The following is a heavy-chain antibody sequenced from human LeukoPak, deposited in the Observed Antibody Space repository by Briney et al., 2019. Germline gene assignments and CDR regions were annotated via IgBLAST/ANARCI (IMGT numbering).Heavy chain of an antibody. CDR2: IKQDGREK. V-gene: IGHV3-7*05. D-gene: IGHD2-15*01. Sequence: GGSLRLSCAASGFTFSSYWMSWVRQAPGKGLEWVANIKQDGREKYYVDSVKGRFTISRDNAKNSLYLQMNSLRAEDTAVYYCASDSYSPEYFQHWGQGTLVTVPS. CDR1: GFTFSSYW. J-gene: IGHJ1*01. CDR3: ASDSYSPEYFQH.